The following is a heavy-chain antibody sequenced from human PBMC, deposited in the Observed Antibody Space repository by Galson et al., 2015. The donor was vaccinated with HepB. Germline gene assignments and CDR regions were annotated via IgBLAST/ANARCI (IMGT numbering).Heavy chain of an antibody. CDR1: GYTFTGYY. V-gene: IGHV1-2*02. D-gene: IGHD4-11*01. Sequence: SVKVSCKASGYTFTGYYMHWVRQAPGQGLEWMGWINPNSGGTNYAQKFQGRVTMTRDTSISTAYMELSSLRSEDTAVYYCARSYSNYAGGFDYWGQGTLVTVSS. J-gene: IGHJ4*02. CDR2: INPNSGGT. CDR3: ARSYSNYAGGFDY.